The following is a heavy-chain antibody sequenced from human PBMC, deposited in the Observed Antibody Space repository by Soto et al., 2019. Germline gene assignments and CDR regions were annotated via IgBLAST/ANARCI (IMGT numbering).Heavy chain of an antibody. CDR2: IYYSGST. J-gene: IGHJ3*02. D-gene: IGHD5-12*01. CDR3: ARRVGVAPNAFDI. V-gene: IGHV4-39*01. Sequence: QLQLQESGPGLVKPSETLSLTCTVSGGSISSSSYYWGWIRQPPGKGLEWIGIIYYSGSTYYNPSFKSRLTISVDTSKNKCSLKLSYLTAADTAVYYCARRVGVAPNAFDIWGQGTMVTVSS. CDR1: GGSISSSSYY.